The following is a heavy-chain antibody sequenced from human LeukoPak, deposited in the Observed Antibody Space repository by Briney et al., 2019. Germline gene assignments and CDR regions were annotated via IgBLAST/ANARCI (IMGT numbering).Heavy chain of an antibody. D-gene: IGHD2-15*01. CDR1: GYTFTSYG. V-gene: IGHV1-18*01. J-gene: IGHJ6*02. CDR2: ISAYNGNT. Sequence: ALVKVSCKASGYTFTSYGISWVRQAPGQGLEWMGWISAYNGNTNYAQKLQGRVTMTTDTSTSTAYMELRSLRSDDTAVYYCARDGAYCSGGSCYSDYYYYGMDVWGQGTTVTVSS. CDR3: ARDGAYCSGGSCYSDYYYYGMDV.